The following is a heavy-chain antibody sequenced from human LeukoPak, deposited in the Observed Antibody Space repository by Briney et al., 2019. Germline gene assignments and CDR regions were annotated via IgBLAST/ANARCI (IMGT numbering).Heavy chain of an antibody. V-gene: IGHV3-33*06. D-gene: IGHD2-2*02. J-gene: IGHJ6*03. CDR1: GFTFSDYY. CDR2: IWYDGSNK. CDR3: AKDYCSSTSCYTHYYYMDV. Sequence: GRSLRLSCAASGFTFSDYYMSWIRQAPGKGLEWVAVIWYDGSNKYYADSVKGRFTISRDNSKNTLYLQMNSLRAEDTAVYYCAKDYCSSTSCYTHYYYMDVWGKGTTVTVSS.